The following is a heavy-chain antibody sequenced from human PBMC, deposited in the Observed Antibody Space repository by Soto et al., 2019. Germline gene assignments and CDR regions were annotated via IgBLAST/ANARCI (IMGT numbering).Heavy chain of an antibody. CDR3: ARDARGLSFAGIDY. V-gene: IGHV3-23*01. J-gene: IGHJ4*02. CDR2: FSGGGSKT. D-gene: IGHD3-10*01. CDR1: GFTFRIYA. Sequence: EVQLLESGGGLVQPGGSLRISCVASGFTFRIYAMSWIRQAPGKGLEWVSAFSGGGSKTYYADSVKGRFTISRDNSKSTLSLQMNRLRAEDTAVYYCARDARGLSFAGIDYWGQGNLVTVSS.